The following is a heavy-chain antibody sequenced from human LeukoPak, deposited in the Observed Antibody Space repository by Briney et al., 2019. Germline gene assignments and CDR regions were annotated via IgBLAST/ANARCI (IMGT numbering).Heavy chain of an antibody. CDR2: IKEDGSEK. D-gene: IGHD3-22*01. Sequence: GGSLRLSCAASGFTFSTYWMSWVRQAPGKGLEWVANIKEDGSEKYYGDSVKGRFTISRDNAKNSLYLQMNSLRAEDTTVYYCARDSSGYQWGQGTLVTVSS. CDR3: ARDSSGYQ. CDR1: GFTFSTYW. J-gene: IGHJ4*02. V-gene: IGHV3-7*01.